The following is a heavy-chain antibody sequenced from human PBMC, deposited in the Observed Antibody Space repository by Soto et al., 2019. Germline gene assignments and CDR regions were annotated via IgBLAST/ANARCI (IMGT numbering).Heavy chain of an antibody. CDR3: ARAEWGSSYTQYYYALDV. V-gene: IGHV3-53*03. CDR2: IYSGGST. Sequence: GGSLRFSCAASGFTVSNNYISWVRQPPGKGLEWVSLIYSGGSTYYADSVKGRFTLSRDNSKNTVYLQMNSLRAEDTAVYYCARAEWGSSYTQYYYALDVWGQGTTVTVSS. D-gene: IGHD6-13*01. J-gene: IGHJ6*02. CDR1: GFTVSNNY.